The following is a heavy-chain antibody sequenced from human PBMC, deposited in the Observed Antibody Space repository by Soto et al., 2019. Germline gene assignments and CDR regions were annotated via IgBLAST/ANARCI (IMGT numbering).Heavy chain of an antibody. J-gene: IGHJ3*02. D-gene: IGHD6-19*01. CDR3: ARVGIAVAGNSDAFDI. Sequence: QVQLQESGPGLVKPSQTLSLTCTVSGGSISSGGYYWSWIRQHPGKGLEWIGYIYYSGSTYYNPSLKSRVTISXXTXKXXFSLKLSSVTAADTAVYYCARVGIAVAGNSDAFDIWGQGTMVTVSS. V-gene: IGHV4-31*03. CDR2: IYYSGST. CDR1: GGSISSGGYY.